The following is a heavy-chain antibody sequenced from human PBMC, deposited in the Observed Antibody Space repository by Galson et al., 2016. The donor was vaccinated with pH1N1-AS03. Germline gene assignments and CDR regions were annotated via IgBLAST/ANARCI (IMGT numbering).Heavy chain of an antibody. V-gene: IGHV1-2*04. CDR2: INTDSGVT. Sequence: SCKASGYIFTGFFVHWVRQAPGQGLEWMGWINTDSGVTHYAQKFEAWVTMTRDKSISTAYLQLNSLKASDTAMYYCARRAYGDYVDYFDYWGQGTLVTVSS. CDR1: GYIFTGFF. J-gene: IGHJ4*02. D-gene: IGHD4-17*01. CDR3: ARRAYGDYVDYFDY.